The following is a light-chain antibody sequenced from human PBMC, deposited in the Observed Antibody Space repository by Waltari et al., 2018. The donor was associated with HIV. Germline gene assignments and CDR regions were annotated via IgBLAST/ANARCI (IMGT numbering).Light chain of an antibody. Sequence: DIQMTQSPSSLSSSVGDRVTITCRAGQNISNYLNWYQQKAGKAPKHLIYAASSVQSGGPSRCSGSGSVTDFTLTISSLQPEDCATYYCQQSSGVPPYTFGQGTKLELK. V-gene: IGKV1-39*01. CDR1: QNISNY. J-gene: IGKJ2*01. CDR2: AAS. CDR3: QQSSGVPPYT.